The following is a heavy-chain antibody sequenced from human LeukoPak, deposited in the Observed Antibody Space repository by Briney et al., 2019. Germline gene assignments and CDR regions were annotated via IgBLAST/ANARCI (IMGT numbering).Heavy chain of an antibody. Sequence: GGSLRLSCAASGFTFSSYAMSWVRQAPGKGLEWVSAISGSGGSTYYADSVKGRFTISRDNSKNTLYLQMNSLRAEDTAVYYSAKGPYDSSGYYFDYWGQGTLVTVSS. CDR3: AKGPYDSSGYYFDY. CDR2: ISGSGGST. CDR1: GFTFSSYA. V-gene: IGHV3-23*01. D-gene: IGHD3-22*01. J-gene: IGHJ4*02.